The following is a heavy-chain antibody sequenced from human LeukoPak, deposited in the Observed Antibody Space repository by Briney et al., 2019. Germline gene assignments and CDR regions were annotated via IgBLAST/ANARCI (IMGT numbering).Heavy chain of an antibody. V-gene: IGHV4-31*03. J-gene: IGHJ3*02. CDR1: GGSISSGGYY. Sequence: SETLSLTCTVSGGSISSGGYYWSWIRQHPGKGLEWIGYIYYSGSTYYNPSLKSRVTISVDTSKNQFSLKLSSVTAADTAVYYCARRELRAIQWLDSNDAFDIWGQGTMVIVSS. CDR2: IYYSGST. D-gene: IGHD6-19*01. CDR3: ARRELRAIQWLDSNDAFDI.